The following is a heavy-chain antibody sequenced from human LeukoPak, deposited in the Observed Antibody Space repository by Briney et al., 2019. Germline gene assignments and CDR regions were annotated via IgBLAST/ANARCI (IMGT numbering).Heavy chain of an antibody. V-gene: IGHV4-34*01. D-gene: IGHD6-13*01. CDR3: ARGGLLYSSSWYYWFDP. CDR2: INHSGST. J-gene: IGHJ5*02. CDR1: GGSFSGYY. Sequence: PSETLSLTCAVYGGSFSGYYWSWIRQPPGKGLEWIGEINHSGSTNYNPSLKSRVTISVDTSKNQFSLKLSSVTAADTAMYYCARGGLLYSSSWYYWFDPWGQGTLVTVSS.